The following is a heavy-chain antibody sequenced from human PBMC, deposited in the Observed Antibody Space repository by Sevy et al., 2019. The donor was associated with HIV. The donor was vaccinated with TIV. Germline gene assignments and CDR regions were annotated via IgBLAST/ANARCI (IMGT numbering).Heavy chain of an antibody. Sequence: GGSLRLSCAASGFTFSSYAMHWVRQAPGKGLEWVAVISYDGSNKYYADSVKGRLTISRDNSKNTLYLQMNSLRAEDMDVYYCARWGRDYYDSSGYYGGFDYWGQGNLVTVSS. CDR3: ARWGRDYYDSSGYYGGFDY. CDR1: GFTFSSYA. J-gene: IGHJ4*02. CDR2: ISYDGSNK. D-gene: IGHD3-22*01. V-gene: IGHV3-30-3*01.